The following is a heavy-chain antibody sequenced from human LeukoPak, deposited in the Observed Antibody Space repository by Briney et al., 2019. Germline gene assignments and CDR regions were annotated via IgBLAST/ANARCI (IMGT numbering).Heavy chain of an antibody. J-gene: IGHJ4*02. CDR2: ISGSGGST. CDR1: GFTFSSYA. CDR3: AKACTSCYRPFDY. Sequence: GGSLRLSCAASGFTFSSYAMSWVRQAPGKGLEWVSAISGSGGSTYYAGSVKGRFTISRDNSKNTLYLQMNSLRAEDTAVYYCAKACTSCYRPFDYWGQGTLVTVSS. D-gene: IGHD2-2*02. V-gene: IGHV3-23*01.